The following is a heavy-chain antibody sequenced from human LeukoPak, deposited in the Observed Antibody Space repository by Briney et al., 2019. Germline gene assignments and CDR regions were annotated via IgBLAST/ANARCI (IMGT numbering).Heavy chain of an antibody. CDR1: RYTFTDYY. J-gene: IGHJ4*02. V-gene: IGHV1-2*02. CDR3: ARDLYGSGCYYKMNY. CDR2: INPNSGGT. Sequence: ASVKVSCKASRYTFTDYYVHWVRQAPGQGLEWMGWINPNSGGTNYAQKFQGRVTMTRDTSISTAYMELSRLRSDDTAVYYCARDLYGSGCYYKMNYWGQGTLVTVSS. D-gene: IGHD3-10*01.